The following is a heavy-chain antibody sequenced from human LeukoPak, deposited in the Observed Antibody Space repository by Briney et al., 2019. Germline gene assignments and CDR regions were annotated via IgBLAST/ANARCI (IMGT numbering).Heavy chain of an antibody. V-gene: IGHV3-33*01. CDR1: GFTFRSYG. CDR2: TWYDGRNK. CDR3: ARDRYYYESSGYYYVGYLDY. Sequence: GGSLRLSCAASGFTFRSYGMHWVRQAPGKGLEWVALTWYDGRNKNYADSVKGRFTISRDNSKNTLDLQMNSLRAEDTAVYYCARDRYYYESSGYYYVGYLDYWGQGTLVSVPS. D-gene: IGHD3-22*01. J-gene: IGHJ4*02.